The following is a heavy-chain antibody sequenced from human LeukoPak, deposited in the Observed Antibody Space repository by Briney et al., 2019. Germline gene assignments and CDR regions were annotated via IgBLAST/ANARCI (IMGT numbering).Heavy chain of an antibody. D-gene: IGHD6-6*01. J-gene: IGHJ4*02. CDR2: IIPIFGTA. CDR3: ARDAQYSSSSAYFDY. V-gene: IGHV1-69*05. CDR1: GGTFSSYA. Sequence: SVKVSCKASGGTFSSYAISWVRQAPGQGLEWVGRIIPIFGTANYAQKFQGRVTITTDESTSTAYMELSSLRSEDTAVYYCARDAQYSSSSAYFDYRGQGTLVTVSS.